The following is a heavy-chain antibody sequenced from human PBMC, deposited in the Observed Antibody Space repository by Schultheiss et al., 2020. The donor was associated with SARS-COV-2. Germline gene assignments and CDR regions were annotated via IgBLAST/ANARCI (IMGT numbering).Heavy chain of an antibody. J-gene: IGHJ6*03. D-gene: IGHD2-2*01. CDR1: GYSISSGYY. CDR3: ARHGSQDIVVVPGVTLRYYMDV. V-gene: IGHV4-38-2*01. Sequence: SETLSLTCAVSGYSISSGYYWSWIRQPPGKGLEWIGSIYHSGSTNYNPSLKSRVTISVDTSKNQFSLKLSSVTAADTAVYYCARHGSQDIVVVPGVTLRYYMDVWGKGTTVTVSS. CDR2: IYHSGST.